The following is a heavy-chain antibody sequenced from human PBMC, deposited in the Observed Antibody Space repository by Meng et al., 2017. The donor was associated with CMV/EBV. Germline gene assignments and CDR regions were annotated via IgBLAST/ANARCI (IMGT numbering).Heavy chain of an antibody. Sequence: EELVESGGGLVQPGGSLRLSCTASSFPDSSHYMRWVRQAPGKGLECVSLIYSDGGTYYADSVKGRFAISRDNSKNTLYLQMNSLRAEDTAVYYCARNSGSYYEYWFDPWGQGTLVTVSS. J-gene: IGHJ5*02. D-gene: IGHD1-26*01. CDR3: ARNSGSYYEYWFDP. CDR1: SFPDSSHY. CDR2: IYSDGGT. V-gene: IGHV3-66*02.